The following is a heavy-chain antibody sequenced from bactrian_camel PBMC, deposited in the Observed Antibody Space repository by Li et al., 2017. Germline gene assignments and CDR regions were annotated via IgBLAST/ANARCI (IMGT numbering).Heavy chain of an antibody. Sequence: HVQLVESGGDSVQAGGSLTLSCVTSASTFDRKCMAWFRQIPGKEREGVAARESDGSIIYTDSVKGRFTISRDNAKNTVYLQMNSLKPEDTAMYYCAADSRPFYGRWLPLLKPYYWGQGTQVTVS. V-gene: IGHV3S53*01. D-gene: IGHD2*01. CDR1: ASTFDRKC. J-gene: IGHJ4*01. CDR2: RESDGSI. CDR3: AADSRPFYGRWLPLLKPYY.